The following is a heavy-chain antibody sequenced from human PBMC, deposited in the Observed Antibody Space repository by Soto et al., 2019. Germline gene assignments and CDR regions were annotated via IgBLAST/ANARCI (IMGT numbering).Heavy chain of an antibody. J-gene: IGHJ4*02. CDR1: GFTVSNYY. Sequence: GGSLRLSCAASGFTVSNYYMSWVRQAPGKGLEWVSVVYSGGTTSYADSVKGRFTISRDNSRNTLFLQMNSLRAEDTAVYYCARGRGYSSSWSLYYFAFWGQGTQVTVSS. CDR2: VYSGGTT. V-gene: IGHV3-53*01. CDR3: ARGRGYSSSWSLYYFAF. D-gene: IGHD6-13*01.